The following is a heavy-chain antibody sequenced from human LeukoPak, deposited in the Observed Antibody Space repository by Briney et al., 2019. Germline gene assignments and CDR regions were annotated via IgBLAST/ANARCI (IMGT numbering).Heavy chain of an antibody. D-gene: IGHD3-22*01. CDR1: GGSISSYY. V-gene: IGHV4-59*01. Sequence: PSETLSLTCTVSGGSISSYYWSWIRQPPGKGLEWIGYIYYSGSTNYNPSLKSRVTISVDTSKNQFPLKLSSVTAADTAVYYCASSNYYDSSGYYHWGQGTLVTVSS. CDR2: IYYSGST. CDR3: ASSNYYDSSGYYH. J-gene: IGHJ4*02.